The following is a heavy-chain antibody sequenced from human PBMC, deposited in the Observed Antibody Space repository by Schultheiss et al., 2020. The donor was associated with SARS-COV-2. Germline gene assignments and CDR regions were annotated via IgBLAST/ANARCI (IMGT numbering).Heavy chain of an antibody. J-gene: IGHJ5*02. Sequence: SETLSLTCAVYGGSFGFDYWTWIRQPPGKGLEWIGEINHSGSTNYNPSLKSRVTISVDTSKNQFSLKLSSVTAADTAVYYCAVGAVEEWWFDPWGQGTLVTVSS. D-gene: IGHD3-3*01. V-gene: IGHV4-34*01. CDR2: INHSGST. CDR1: GGSFGFDY. CDR3: AVGAVEEWWFDP.